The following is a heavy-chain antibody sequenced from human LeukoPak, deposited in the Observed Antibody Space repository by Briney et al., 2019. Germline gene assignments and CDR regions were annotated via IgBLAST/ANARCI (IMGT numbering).Heavy chain of an antibody. D-gene: IGHD3-22*01. V-gene: IGHV3-74*01. J-gene: IGHJ5*02. Sequence: GGSLRLSCAASGFTFSNYWMHWVRQAPGKGLVWVSRINSDGINTSYADSVKGRFTISRDNAKNTLNLQMNSLRAEDTAVYYCARDLGQYYDTSDNWFDPWGQGKLVTVSS. CDR1: GFTFSNYW. CDR3: ARDLGQYYDTSDNWFDP. CDR2: INSDGINT.